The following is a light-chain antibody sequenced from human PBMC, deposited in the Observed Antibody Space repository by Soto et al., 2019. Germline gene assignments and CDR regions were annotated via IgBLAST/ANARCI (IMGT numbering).Light chain of an antibody. V-gene: IGLV1-44*01. J-gene: IGLJ2*01. Sequence: QSVLTQPPSVSGTPGQRVTISCSGSRSNIGSSTINWYQQFPGTAPKLLIYSNNQRPSRVPDRFSGSKSGTSASLAISGLQSEDEADYYCAAWDDSLRVVFGGGTKLTVL. CDR1: RSNIGSST. CDR3: AAWDDSLRVV. CDR2: SNN.